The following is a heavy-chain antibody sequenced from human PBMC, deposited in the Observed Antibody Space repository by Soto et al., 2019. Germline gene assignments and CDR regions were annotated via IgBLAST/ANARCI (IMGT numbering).Heavy chain of an antibody. V-gene: IGHV1-18*01. CDR3: ARDTPPTDY. CDR1: GYTFTSYH. J-gene: IGHJ4*02. Sequence: QVQLVQSGAEVKKPGASVKVSCKTSGYTFTSYHISWVRQAPGQGLEWMGWISAYNTNTDYAQKFQGRVTMTTDTLTSTAYMELRSLRSDDTAVYYCARDTPPTDYWGQGTLVPVSS. CDR2: ISAYNTNT.